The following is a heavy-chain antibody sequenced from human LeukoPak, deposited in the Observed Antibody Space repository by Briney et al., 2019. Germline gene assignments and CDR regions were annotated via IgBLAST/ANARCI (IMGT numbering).Heavy chain of an antibody. D-gene: IGHD3-10*01. V-gene: IGHV4-4*07. CDR2: IYPSGNT. J-gene: IGHJ6*03. CDR3: AREDSGSYYNFYYFYMDV. CDR1: GGSFSNHF. Sequence: SETLSLTCSVSGGSFSNHFWSLVRQPAGKGLEWIGRIYPSGNTNYNPSLKSRVTLSVDTSKTQFYLSLSSVTAADTAVYYCAREDSGSYYNFYYFYMDVWGKGTTVTISS.